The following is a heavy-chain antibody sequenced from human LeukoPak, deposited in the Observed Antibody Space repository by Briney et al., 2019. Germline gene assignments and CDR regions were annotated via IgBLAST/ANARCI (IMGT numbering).Heavy chain of an antibody. CDR2: INTYNGNT. CDR3: ARHSSHSHFDY. Sequence: ASVKVSFKASGYTFTSYAFSWVRQAPGQGLEWMGWINTYNGNTDYAKKLQGRVTMTTDTSTSTAYMELRSLRSDDTAVYYCARHSSHSHFDYWGQGTLVTVSS. CDR1: GYTFTSYA. V-gene: IGHV1-18*01. J-gene: IGHJ4*02. D-gene: IGHD3-22*01.